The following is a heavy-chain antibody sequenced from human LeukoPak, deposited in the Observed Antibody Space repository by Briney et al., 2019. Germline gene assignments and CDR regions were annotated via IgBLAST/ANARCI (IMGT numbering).Heavy chain of an antibody. V-gene: IGHV4-61*01. CDR3: ARERYSSSLFDY. J-gene: IGHJ4*02. CDR1: GGSVSSGSYY. CDR2: IYYSGST. D-gene: IGHD6-6*01. Sequence: SETLSLTCTVSGGSVSSGSYYWSWIRQPPGKGLEWIGYIYYSGSTNYNPSLKSRVTISVDTSKNQFSLKLSSVTAADTAVYYCARERYSSSLFDYWGQGTLVTVSS.